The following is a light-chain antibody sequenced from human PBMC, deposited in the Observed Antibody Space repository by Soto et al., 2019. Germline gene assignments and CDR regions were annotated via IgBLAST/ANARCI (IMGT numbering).Light chain of an antibody. CDR2: DVT. J-gene: IGLJ2*01. V-gene: IGLV2-8*01. CDR3: SSYAGSNNLRV. Sequence: QSVLTQPPSASGSPGQSVTISCTGTSSDVGGYNYVSWYQQHPGKAPKLMIYDVTKRPSGVPDRFSGSKSGNTASLTVSGLQAEDEADYYCSSYAGSNNLRVFGGGTKLPVL. CDR1: SSDVGGYNY.